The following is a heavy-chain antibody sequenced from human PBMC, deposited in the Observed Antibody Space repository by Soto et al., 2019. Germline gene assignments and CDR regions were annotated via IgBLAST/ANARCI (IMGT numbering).Heavy chain of an antibody. J-gene: IGHJ4*02. V-gene: IGHV2-5*02. D-gene: IGHD3-22*01. CDR1: GFSLITTGIG. CDR2: ISWDDAK. Sequence: QITVKESGPTLVKPTQTLTLTCTFSGFSLITTGIGVGWLRQPPGNALEWLALISWDDAKLYSPPLKSRLTINTDTSKNQVVLTVTNMDPVDTATYYCAQRRHYYGGRGYYDFDSWGQGTLVTVSS. CDR3: AQRRHYYGGRGYYDFDS.